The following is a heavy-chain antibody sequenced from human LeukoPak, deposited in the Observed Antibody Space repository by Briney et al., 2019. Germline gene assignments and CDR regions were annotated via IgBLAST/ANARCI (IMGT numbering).Heavy chain of an antibody. CDR2: ISCGRRTI. CDR1: GFTFSDYY. J-gene: IGHJ4*02. CDR3: AMARQGDY. V-gene: IGHV3-11*01. Sequence: PGGSLRLSCAASGFTFSDYYMHWIRQAPGKGLEWVSAISCGRRTINYADSVKGRFTTSRHNAKNSLYLQVNSLRAEDTAVYYCAMARQGDYWGQGTLVTVSS.